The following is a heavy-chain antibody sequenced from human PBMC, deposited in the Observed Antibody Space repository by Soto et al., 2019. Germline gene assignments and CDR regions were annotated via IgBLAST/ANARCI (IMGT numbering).Heavy chain of an antibody. CDR3: ARRGSIWYFDY. Sequence: PSETLSLTCTVSGGSISSGDYYWSWIRQPPGKGLEWIGYIYYSGSTYYNPSLKSRVTISVDTSKNQFSLKLSSVTAADTAVYYCARRGSIWYFDYWGQGTLVTVSS. V-gene: IGHV4-30-4*01. CDR2: IYYSGST. D-gene: IGHD6-13*01. CDR1: GGSISSGDYY. J-gene: IGHJ4*02.